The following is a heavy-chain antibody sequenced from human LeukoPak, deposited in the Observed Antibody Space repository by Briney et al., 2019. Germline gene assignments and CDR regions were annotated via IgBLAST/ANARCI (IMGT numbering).Heavy chain of an antibody. CDR3: ARHLPHLNFYY. Sequence: SETLSLTCTVSGGSISSSSYYWGWLRQPPGKGLEWIGSIYYSGSTYYNPSLKSRVTISVDTSKNQFSLKLSSVTAADTAVYYCARHLPHLNFYYWGQGTLVTVSS. CDR2: IYYSGST. CDR1: GGSISSSSYY. J-gene: IGHJ4*02. V-gene: IGHV4-39*01.